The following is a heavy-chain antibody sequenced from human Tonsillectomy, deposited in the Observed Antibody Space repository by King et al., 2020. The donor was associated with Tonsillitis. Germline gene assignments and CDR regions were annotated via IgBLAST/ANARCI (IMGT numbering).Heavy chain of an antibody. CDR3: SIHPPHPETSGSDHYWHFDL. CDR2: FYRSGNT. Sequence: QLQESGPGLVKPSETLSLSCTVSGGSISGHSWSWVRQPPGKGLEWIGYFYRSGNTNYNPPLKSRVTISVDTSKNQLSLKLRSVTAADTAIYYWSIHPPHPETSGSDHYWHFDLWGRGTLVTVSS. V-gene: IGHV4-59*08. D-gene: IGHD1-14*01. CDR1: GGSISGHS. J-gene: IGHJ2*01.